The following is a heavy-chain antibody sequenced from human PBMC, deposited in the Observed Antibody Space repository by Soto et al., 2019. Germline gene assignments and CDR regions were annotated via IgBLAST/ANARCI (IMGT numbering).Heavy chain of an antibody. V-gene: IGHV1-3*01. CDR2: INAGNGNT. CDR3: ARDLNPAPFTIFDAFDI. D-gene: IGHD3-3*01. Sequence: ASVKVSCKASGYTFTSYAMHWVRQAPGQRLEWMGWINAGNGNTKYSQKFQGRVTITRDTSASTAYMELSSLRSEDTAVYYCARDLNPAPFTIFDAFDIWGQGTMVTVSS. J-gene: IGHJ3*02. CDR1: GYTFTSYA.